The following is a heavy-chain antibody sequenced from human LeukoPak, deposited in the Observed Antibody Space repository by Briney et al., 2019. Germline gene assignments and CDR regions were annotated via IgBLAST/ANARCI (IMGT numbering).Heavy chain of an antibody. D-gene: IGHD2-21*01. CDR3: ARHSHMDV. CDR2: INPSGGST. J-gene: IGHJ6*04. V-gene: IGHV1-46*01. CDR1: GYTFTRYS. Sequence: ASVKVSCKASGYTFTRYSMHWVRQAPGQGLEWMGIINPSGGSTSYAQKFQGRVTMTRDTSTSTVYMELSSLRSEDTAAHYCARHSHMDVWGKGTTVTVSS.